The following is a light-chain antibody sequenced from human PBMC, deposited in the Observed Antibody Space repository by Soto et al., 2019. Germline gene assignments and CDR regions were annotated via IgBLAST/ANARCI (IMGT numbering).Light chain of an antibody. CDR3: QQYAGLPLT. V-gene: IGKV1-33*01. Sequence: DIQMTQSPSSLSASVGDRVTITCQASQDINKNLIWYQQKPGKAPKLLIYDASDLETGVPSRFSGSGSGTGFTFTISSLQTEAFATYYCQQYAGLPLTLGQGTRLEIK. CDR1: QDINKN. CDR2: DAS. J-gene: IGKJ5*01.